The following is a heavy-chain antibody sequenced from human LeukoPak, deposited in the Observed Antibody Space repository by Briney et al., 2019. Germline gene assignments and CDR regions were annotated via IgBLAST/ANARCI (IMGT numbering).Heavy chain of an antibody. Sequence: GGSLRLSRAASGLTFSDYYMTWIRPAPGKGLEWVSSISGSGTTTYSPDSVRGRFTVSRDNANNSVFLYMNSLRAEDTAVYYCAIQITMIVVVPYFDYWGQGTLVTVSS. V-gene: IGHV3-11*04. CDR3: AIQITMIVVVPYFDY. J-gene: IGHJ4*02. D-gene: IGHD3-22*01. CDR2: ISGSGTTT. CDR1: GLTFSDYY.